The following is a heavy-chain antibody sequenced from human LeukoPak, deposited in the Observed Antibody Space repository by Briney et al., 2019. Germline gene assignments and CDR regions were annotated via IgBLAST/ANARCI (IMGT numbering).Heavy chain of an antibody. D-gene: IGHD3-10*01. CDR1: GGTFSCYA. Sequence: SVKVSCKASGGTFSCYAISWVRRAPGQGLEWMGGIIPIFGTANYAQKFQGRVTITADKSTSTAYMELSSLRSDDTAVYYCAGIKGYYGSGTFDYWGHGPLVTASS. CDR2: IIPIFGTA. J-gene: IGHJ4*01. CDR3: AGIKGYYGSGTFDY. V-gene: IGHV1-69*06.